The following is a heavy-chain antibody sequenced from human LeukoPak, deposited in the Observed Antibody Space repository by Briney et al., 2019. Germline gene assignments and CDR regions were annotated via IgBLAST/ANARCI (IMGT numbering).Heavy chain of an antibody. CDR2: YSGGSP. V-gene: IGHV3-53*01. Sequence: GGSLRLSCAASGFTVSSNDMSWVRQAPGKGLEWVSVYSGGSPYYADSVKGRFTISRDNSKNTLYLQMNSLRAEDTAVYYCARVVDHDYGDYYLDYWGQGTLVTVSS. J-gene: IGHJ4*02. CDR3: ARVVDHDYGDYYLDY. D-gene: IGHD4-17*01. CDR1: GFTVSSND.